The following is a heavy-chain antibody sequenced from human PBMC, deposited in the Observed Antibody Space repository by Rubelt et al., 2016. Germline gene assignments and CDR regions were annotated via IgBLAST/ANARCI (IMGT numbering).Heavy chain of an antibody. J-gene: IGHJ4*02. Sequence: QLQLQESGPGLVKPSETLSLTCTVSGGSISSSSYYWGWIRQPPGKGLEWIGSIYYSGSTYYNPSLKSRVTISVDTSKNQFSLKLSSVTAADTAVYYCARGGRLVGFSDYWGQGTLVTVSS. CDR3: ARGGRLVGFSDY. CDR1: GGSISSSSYY. CDR2: IYYSGST. D-gene: IGHD6-19*01. V-gene: IGHV4-39*07.